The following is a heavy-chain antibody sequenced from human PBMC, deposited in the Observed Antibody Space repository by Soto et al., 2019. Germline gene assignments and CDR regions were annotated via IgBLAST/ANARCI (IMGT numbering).Heavy chain of an antibody. D-gene: IGHD3-3*01. Sequence: QITLKESGPTLVKPTQTLTLTCTFSGFSLNTSGVGVGWIRQPPGKALEWLALIYGNDGKRYSPSLKSRLTISKDTSENQVVLTMTNMDPVDTATYYCARCPDAFWSGYLISDWGQGTLVTVSS. CDR3: ARCPDAFWSGYLISD. V-gene: IGHV2-5*01. CDR2: IYGNDGK. CDR1: GFSLNTSGVG. J-gene: IGHJ4*02.